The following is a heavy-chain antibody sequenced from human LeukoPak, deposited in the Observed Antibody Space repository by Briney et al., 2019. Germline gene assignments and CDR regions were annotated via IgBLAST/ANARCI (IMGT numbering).Heavy chain of an antibody. V-gene: IGHV4-59*01. D-gene: IGHD3-10*01. CDR3: ARASGWFGDLGYFDY. CDR2: IYYIGST. Sequence: SETLSLTCTVSGGSISSYYWSWIRQPPGKGLEWIGYIYYIGSTNYNPSLKSRVIISLDTSKAHFSLKLTSVTAADTAMYFCARASGWFGDLGYFDYWGQGTLVTVSS. CDR1: GGSISSYY. J-gene: IGHJ4*02.